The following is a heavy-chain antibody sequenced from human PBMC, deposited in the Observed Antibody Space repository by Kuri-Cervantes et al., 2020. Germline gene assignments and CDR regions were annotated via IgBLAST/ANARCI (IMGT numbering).Heavy chain of an antibody. CDR1: GFTVSSDY. CDR3: ARDQGGYCSSTSCPRREFDY. D-gene: IGHD2-2*01. V-gene: IGHV3-21*01. CDR2: ISSSSSYI. J-gene: IGHJ4*02. Sequence: GESLKISCAASGFTVSSDYMSWVRQAPGKGLEWVSSISSSSSYIYYADSVKGRFTISRDNAKNSLYLQMNSLRAEDTAVYYCARDQGGYCSSTSCPRREFDYWGQGTLVTVSS.